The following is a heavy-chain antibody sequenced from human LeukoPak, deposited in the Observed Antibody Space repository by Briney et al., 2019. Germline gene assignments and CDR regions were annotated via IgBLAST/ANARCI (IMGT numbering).Heavy chain of an antibody. CDR2: IYHSGST. CDR3: ARGVGLTQGGAFDF. D-gene: IGHD3-16*01. CDR1: GYSINSGFY. Sequence: SETLSLTCTVSGYSINSGFYWGWIRQPPGKGLEWIGSIYHSGSTHYKSSLKSRVTISVDTSKNQLSLKLTSVTAADTAVYYCARGVGLTQGGAFDFWGQGILVTVSS. J-gene: IGHJ4*02. V-gene: IGHV4-38-2*02.